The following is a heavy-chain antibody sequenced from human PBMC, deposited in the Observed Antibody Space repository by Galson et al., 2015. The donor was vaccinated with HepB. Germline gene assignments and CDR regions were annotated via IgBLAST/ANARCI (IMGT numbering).Heavy chain of an antibody. CDR2: IIPIFNTA. J-gene: IGHJ5*02. CDR1: GGTFGSYI. CDR3: ARDFGSGSYYGGGFDP. D-gene: IGHD3-10*01. Sequence: SVKVSCKASGGTFGSYIITWVRQAPGHGLEWMGGIIPIFNTANYAQKFQGRVTITADKSTSTAYMELSSLRSEDTAVYYCARDFGSGSYYGGGFDPWGQGTLVTVSS. V-gene: IGHV1-69*06.